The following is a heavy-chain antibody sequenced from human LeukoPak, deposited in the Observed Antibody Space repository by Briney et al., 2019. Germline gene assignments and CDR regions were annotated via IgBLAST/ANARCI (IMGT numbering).Heavy chain of an antibody. J-gene: IGHJ3*02. Sequence: GGSLRLSCAASGFTFTTYSMNWVRQAPGKGLEWVSSISSSSSYRYYADSVKGRFTISRDNAKNSLYLQMNSLRAEDTAVYYCAKEGHMDDAFDIWGQGTMVTVSS. CDR1: GFTFTTYS. CDR2: ISSSSSYR. V-gene: IGHV3-21*01. CDR3: AKEGHMDDAFDI.